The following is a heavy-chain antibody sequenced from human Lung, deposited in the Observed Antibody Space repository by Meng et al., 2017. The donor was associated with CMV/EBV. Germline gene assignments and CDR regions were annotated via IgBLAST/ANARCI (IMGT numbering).Heavy chain of an antibody. V-gene: IGHV3-43D*03. D-gene: IGHD6-13*01. CDR2: ISWDGGST. Sequence: GGSLRLXCAVSGFTFDDYAMHWVRQAPGKGLEWVSLISWDGGSTYYADSVKGRFTISRDNSKNSLYLQMNSLRAEDTALYYCAKEYIAAAGTDYYYGMDVWGQGTTVTVSS. CDR3: AKEYIAAAGTDYYYGMDV. J-gene: IGHJ6*02. CDR1: GFTFDDYA.